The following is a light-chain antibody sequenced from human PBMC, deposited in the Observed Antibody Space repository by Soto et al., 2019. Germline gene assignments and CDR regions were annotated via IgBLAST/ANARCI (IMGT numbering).Light chain of an antibody. CDR3: QQRSNWPIT. CDR1: QSVRTY. CDR2: DAS. J-gene: IGKJ5*01. Sequence: EIVLPQSPATLSLSPGERATLSCRASQSVRTYLAWYQQKPGQAPRLLIYDASNRATGIPARFSGSGSGTDFTLTISSLEPEDFAVYYCQQRSNWPITFGQGRLLEI. V-gene: IGKV3-11*01.